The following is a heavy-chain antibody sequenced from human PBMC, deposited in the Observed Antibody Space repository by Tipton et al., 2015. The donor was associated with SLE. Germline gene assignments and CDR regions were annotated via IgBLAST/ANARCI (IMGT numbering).Heavy chain of an antibody. V-gene: IGHV4-38-2*02. CDR2: AYHSGST. Sequence: TLSLTCAVSGYFISSGYYWGWIRQPPGKGLEWIGIAYHSGSTYYNPSLESRVTISIDTSKNQFSLKLTSVTAADTAVYYCARDKVVRTIYSNYYYFDLWGRGTLVTVSS. CDR1: GYFISSGYY. CDR3: ARDKVVRTIYSNYYYFDL. D-gene: IGHD4-11*01. J-gene: IGHJ2*01.